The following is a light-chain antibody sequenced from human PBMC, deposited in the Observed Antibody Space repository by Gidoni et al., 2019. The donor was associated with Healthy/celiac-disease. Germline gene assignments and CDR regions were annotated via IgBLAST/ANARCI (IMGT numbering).Light chain of an antibody. V-gene: IGKV3-11*01. CDR1: QSVSSY. J-gene: IGKJ2*01. CDR3: QQRSNWPYT. Sequence: EIVFTPFPATLSLSPGERATLSCRASQSVSSYLAWYQQKPGQAPRLLIYDASNRATGIPARFSGSGSGTDFTLTISSLEPEDFAVYYCQQRSNWPYTFGQGTKLEIK. CDR2: DAS.